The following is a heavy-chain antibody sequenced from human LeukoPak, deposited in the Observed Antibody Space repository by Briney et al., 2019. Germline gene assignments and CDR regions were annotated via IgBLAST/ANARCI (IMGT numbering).Heavy chain of an antibody. CDR3: ARLHPYYYYMDV. CDR1: GGTFSSYA. V-gene: IGHV1-69*05. CDR2: IIPIFGTA. Sequence: SVKVSCKASGGTFSSYAISWVRQAPGQGLEWMGRIIPIFGTANYAQKFQGRVTITTDESTSTAYMELSSLRSEDTAVYYCARLHPYYYYMDVRGKGTTVTVSS. D-gene: IGHD4-11*01. J-gene: IGHJ6*03.